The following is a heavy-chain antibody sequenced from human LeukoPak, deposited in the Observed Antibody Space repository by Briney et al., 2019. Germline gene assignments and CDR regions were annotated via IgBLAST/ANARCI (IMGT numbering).Heavy chain of an antibody. D-gene: IGHD5-18*01. J-gene: IGHJ6*03. CDR3: AKEGYSYGYGYYYYYMDV. Sequence: PGGSLRLSCAASGFTFGSYGMSWVRQAPGKGLECVSAISGSSSQTYSADSVKGRFTISRDNSKNTLYLQMNSLRAEDTAVYYCAKEGYSYGYGYYYYYMDVWGKGTTVTVSS. V-gene: IGHV3-23*01. CDR1: GFTFGSYG. CDR2: ISGSSSQT.